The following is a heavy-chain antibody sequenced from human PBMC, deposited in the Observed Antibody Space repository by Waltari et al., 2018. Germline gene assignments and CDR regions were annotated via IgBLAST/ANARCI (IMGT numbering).Heavy chain of an antibody. CDR3: ATATRGGFCTGGSCQGWFGP. V-gene: IGHV3-66*02. J-gene: IGHJ5*02. D-gene: IGHD2-8*02. CDR1: GSDVSNHY. Sequence: VQLVESGGGLVQPGGSRRLSCTASGSDVSNHYVTWVRRAPGKGVEWGSMIYGDGRPYYADSGKGRFTISRDTVKNTVYLQMTSLRTEDTAVYYCATATRGGFCTGGSCQGWFGPWGQGTLVTVSS. CDR2: IYGDGRP.